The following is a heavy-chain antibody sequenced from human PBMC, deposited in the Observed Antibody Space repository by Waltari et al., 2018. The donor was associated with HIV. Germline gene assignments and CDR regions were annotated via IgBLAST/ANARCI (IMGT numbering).Heavy chain of an antibody. CDR2: IYHSGST. D-gene: IGHD6-6*01. J-gene: IGHJ6*02. CDR3: ARDPRIAARPRYYYYGMDV. Sequence: QVQLQESGPGLVKPSETLSLTCTVSGYSISSGYYWGWIRQPPGKGLEWIGSIYHSGSTYYNPSLKSRVTISVDTSKNQFSLKLSSVTAADTAVYYCARDPRIAARPRYYYYGMDVWGQGTTVTVSS. V-gene: IGHV4-38-2*02. CDR1: GYSISSGYY.